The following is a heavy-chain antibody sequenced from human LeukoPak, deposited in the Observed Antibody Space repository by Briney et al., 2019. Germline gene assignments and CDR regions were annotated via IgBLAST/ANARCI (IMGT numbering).Heavy chain of an antibody. CDR3: AKGGCSSTSCDFSDFWSVYHGNSYFDY. Sequence: GGSLRLSCAASGFTFSSYAMSWVRQAPGKGLEWVSAISGSGGSTYYADSVKGRFTISRDNSKNTLYLQMNSLRAEDTAVYYCAKGGCSSTSCDFSDFWSVYHGNSYFDYWGQEPWSPSPQ. J-gene: IGHJ4*01. V-gene: IGHV3-23*01. D-gene: IGHD2-2*01. CDR1: GFTFSSYA. CDR2: ISGSGGST.